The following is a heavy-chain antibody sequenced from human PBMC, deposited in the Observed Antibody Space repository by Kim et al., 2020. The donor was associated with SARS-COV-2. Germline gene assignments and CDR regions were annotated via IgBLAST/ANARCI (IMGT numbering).Heavy chain of an antibody. CDR1: GFTFSSYG. Sequence: GGSLRLSCAASGFTFSSYGMHWVRQAPGKGLEWVAVISYDGSNKYYADSVKGRFTISRDNSKNTLYLQMNSLRAEDTAVYYCARDSQLGRYYYGMDVWGRGTTVTVSS. J-gene: IGHJ6*02. CDR2: ISYDGSNK. CDR3: ARDSQLGRYYYGMDV. D-gene: IGHD7-27*01. V-gene: IGHV3-33*05.